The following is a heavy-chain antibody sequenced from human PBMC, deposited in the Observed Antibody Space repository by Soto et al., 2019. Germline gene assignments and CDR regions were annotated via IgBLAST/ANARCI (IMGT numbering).Heavy chain of an antibody. CDR3: AKVRDSSGYYYYYYGMDV. CDR1: GFTFSSYA. J-gene: IGHJ6*02. CDR2: ISGSGGST. Sequence: PGGSLRLSCAASGFTFSSYAMSWVRQAPGKGLEWVSAISGSGGSTYYADSVKGRFTISRDNSKNTLYLQMNSLRAEDTAVYYCAKVRDSSGYYYYYYGMDVWGQRTTVTVSS. D-gene: IGHD3-22*01. V-gene: IGHV3-23*01.